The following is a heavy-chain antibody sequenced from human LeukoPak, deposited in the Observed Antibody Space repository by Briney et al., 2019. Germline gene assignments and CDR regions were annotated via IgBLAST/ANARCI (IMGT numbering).Heavy chain of an antibody. CDR2: ISSSSSYT. Sequence: GGSLRLSCAASGFTFSDYYMSWIRQAPGKGLEWVSYISSSSSYTNYADSVKGRFTISRDNAKNSLYLQMNSLRAEDTAVYYCARKTVVGSYFDYWGQGTLVTVSS. D-gene: IGHD4-23*01. V-gene: IGHV3-11*03. CDR3: ARKTVVGSYFDY. CDR1: GFTFSDYY. J-gene: IGHJ4*02.